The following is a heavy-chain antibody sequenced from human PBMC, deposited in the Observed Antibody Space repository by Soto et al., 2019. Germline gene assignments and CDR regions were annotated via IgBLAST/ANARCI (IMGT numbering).Heavy chain of an antibody. D-gene: IGHD6-19*01. CDR1: GDSVSSNSAA. CDR3: ARVGEAVAGPRDFYYYYGMDV. V-gene: IGHV6-1*01. J-gene: IGHJ6*02. Sequence: SQTLSLTCAISGDSVSSNSAAWNWIRQSPSRGLEWLGRTYYRSKWYNDYAVSVKSRITINPDTSKNQFSLQLNSVTPEDTAVYYCARVGEAVAGPRDFYYYYGMDVWGQGTTVTVSS. CDR2: TYYRSKWYN.